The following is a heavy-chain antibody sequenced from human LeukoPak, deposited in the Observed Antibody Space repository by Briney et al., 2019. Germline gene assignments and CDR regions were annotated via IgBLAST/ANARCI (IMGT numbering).Heavy chain of an antibody. Sequence: SVKVSCKASGGTFSSYAISWVRQAPGQGLEWMGRIIPILGIANYAQKFQGRVTITADKSTSTAYMELSSLRSEDTAVYYCARGAYDFWSGYYTGGYWGQGTLVTVSS. CDR2: IIPILGIA. CDR3: ARGAYDFWSGYYTGGY. D-gene: IGHD3-3*01. CDR1: GGTFSSYA. J-gene: IGHJ4*02. V-gene: IGHV1-69*04.